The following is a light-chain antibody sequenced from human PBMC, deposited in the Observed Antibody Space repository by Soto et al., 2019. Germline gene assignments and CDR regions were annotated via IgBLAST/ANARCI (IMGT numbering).Light chain of an antibody. CDR3: QQRTKWRT. CDR2: DAS. J-gene: IGKJ1*01. CDR1: QSVSSY. Sequence: EIVMTQSPGTVSVFPGETVTLACRASQSVSSYLAWYQQKPGQAPRLLIYDASKRATGIPARFGGSGFGTDYTLTISSLEPEDFAVDYCQQRTKWRTVGQVTKVEIK. V-gene: IGKV3-11*01.